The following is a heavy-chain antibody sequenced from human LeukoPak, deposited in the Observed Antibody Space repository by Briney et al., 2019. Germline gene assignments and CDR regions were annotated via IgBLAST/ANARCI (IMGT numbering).Heavy chain of an antibody. J-gene: IGHJ3*02. D-gene: IGHD4-23*01. CDR2: ISAYNGNT. CDR3: ARDAADNYGGNSEGFAFDN. Sequence: GASVKVSCKASGYTFTSYGISWVRQAPGQGLEWMGWISAYNGNTNYAQKLRGRVTMTTDTSTSTAYMELRSLRSDDTAVYYCARDAADNYGGNSEGFAFDNWGQGTMVTVSS. V-gene: IGHV1-18*01. CDR1: GYTFTSYG.